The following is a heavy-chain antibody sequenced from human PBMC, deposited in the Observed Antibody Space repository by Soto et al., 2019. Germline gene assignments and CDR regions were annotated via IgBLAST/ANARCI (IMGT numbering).Heavy chain of an antibody. Sequence: PGGSLRLSCAASGFTFSSYGMHWVRQAPGKGLEWVAVISYDGSNKYYADSVKGRFTISRDNSKNTLYLQMNSLRAEDTAVYYCAKFEARSGYNYGMDVWGQGTTVTV. CDR2: ISYDGSNK. CDR3: AKFEARSGYNYGMDV. CDR1: GFTFSSYG. V-gene: IGHV3-30*18. D-gene: IGHD3-3*01. J-gene: IGHJ6*02.